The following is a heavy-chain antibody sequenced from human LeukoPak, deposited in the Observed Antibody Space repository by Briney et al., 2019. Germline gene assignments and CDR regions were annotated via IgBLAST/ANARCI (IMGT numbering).Heavy chain of an antibody. Sequence: PGGSLRLSCAASGFTFSSYAMSWVRQAPGKGLEWVSAISGGGGSTYYADSVKGRFTISRDNSKNTLYLQMNSLRAEDTAVYYCAKPNRYSGGNYFDYWGQGTLVTVSS. D-gene: IGHD5-12*01. V-gene: IGHV3-23*01. J-gene: IGHJ4*02. CDR1: GFTFSSYA. CDR2: ISGGGGST. CDR3: AKPNRYSGGNYFDY.